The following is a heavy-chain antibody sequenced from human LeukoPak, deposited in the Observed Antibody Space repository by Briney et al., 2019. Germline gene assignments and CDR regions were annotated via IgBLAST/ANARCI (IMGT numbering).Heavy chain of an antibody. CDR1: GGSISSYY. V-gene: IGHV4-59*08. D-gene: IGHD2-2*01. CDR3: ARQSSCSSTSCYRSPTDAFDI. J-gene: IGHJ3*02. Sequence: PSETLSLTCTVSGGSISSYYWSWIRQPPGKGLEWIGYIYYSGSTNYNPSLKSRVTISVDTSENQFSLKLSSVTAADTAVYYCARQSSCSSTSCYRSPTDAFDIWGQGTMVTVSS. CDR2: IYYSGST.